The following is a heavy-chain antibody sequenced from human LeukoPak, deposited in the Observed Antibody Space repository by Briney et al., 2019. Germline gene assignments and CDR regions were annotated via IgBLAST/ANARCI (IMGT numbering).Heavy chain of an antibody. D-gene: IGHD5-24*01. CDR2: IYSGGST. V-gene: IGHV3-66*02. Sequence: GXSLRLSCAASGFTISSNYMSWVRQAPGKGLEWVSVIYSGGSTYYSDSVKGRFTISRDNSKNTLYLQMNSLRAEDTAVYYCARDGVEMATITQSQRLKIYYYYYMDVWGKGTTVTVSS. J-gene: IGHJ6*03. CDR1: GFTISSNY. CDR3: ARDGVEMATITQSQRLKIYYYYYMDV.